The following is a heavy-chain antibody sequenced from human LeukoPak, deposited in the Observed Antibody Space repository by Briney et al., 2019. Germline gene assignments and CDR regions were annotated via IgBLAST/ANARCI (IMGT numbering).Heavy chain of an antibody. CDR1: GFTFDDYG. D-gene: IGHD5-24*01. CDR2: ISGDGGST. J-gene: IGHJ4*02. V-gene: IGHV3-43*02. Sequence: GGSLRLSCAASGFTFDDYGMHWVRQAPGKGLEWVSLISGDGGSTYYADSVKGRFTISRDNSKNSLYLQMNSLRNEDTALYYCARDSVDGYNRSPMDFDYWGQGTLVTVSS. CDR3: ARDSVDGYNRSPMDFDY.